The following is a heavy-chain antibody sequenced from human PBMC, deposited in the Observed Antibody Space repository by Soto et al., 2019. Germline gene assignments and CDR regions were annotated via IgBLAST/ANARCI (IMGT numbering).Heavy chain of an antibody. CDR3: ARGGSGWYLGYYYYGMDV. CDR2: MNPNSGNT. D-gene: IGHD6-19*01. CDR1: GYTFTSYD. J-gene: IGHJ6*02. Sequence: SSVKVSFKASGYTFTSYDINWLLHATVQLLEWMGWMNPNSGNTGYAQKFQGRVTMTRNTSISTAYMELSSLRSEDTAVYYCARGGSGWYLGYYYYGMDVWGQGTTVTVSS. V-gene: IGHV1-8*01.